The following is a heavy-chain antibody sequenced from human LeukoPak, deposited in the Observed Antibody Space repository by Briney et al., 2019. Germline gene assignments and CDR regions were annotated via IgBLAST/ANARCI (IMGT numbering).Heavy chain of an antibody. CDR1: GYTLTELS. CDR2: ISSSSSYI. Sequence: SCKVSGYTLTELSMNWVRQAPGKGLEWVSSISSSSSYIYYADSVKGRFTISRGNAKNSLYLQMNSLRAEDTAVYYCARDDIRNYYYYGMDIWGQGTTVTVSS. J-gene: IGHJ6*02. CDR3: ARDDIRNYYYYGMDI. D-gene: IGHD5-12*01. V-gene: IGHV3-21*01.